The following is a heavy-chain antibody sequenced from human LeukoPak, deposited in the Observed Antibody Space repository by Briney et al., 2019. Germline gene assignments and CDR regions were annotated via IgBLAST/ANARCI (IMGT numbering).Heavy chain of an antibody. D-gene: IGHD3-22*01. J-gene: IGHJ4*02. Sequence: GGSLRLSCAASGFTFSSYEMNWVRQAPGKGLEWVAFIRYDGSNKYYADSVKGRFTISRDNSTNTLYLQMNSLRAEDTAVYYCASSGYQQSYFDYWGQGTLVTVSS. V-gene: IGHV3-30*02. CDR1: GFTFSSYE. CDR2: IRYDGSNK. CDR3: ASSGYQQSYFDY.